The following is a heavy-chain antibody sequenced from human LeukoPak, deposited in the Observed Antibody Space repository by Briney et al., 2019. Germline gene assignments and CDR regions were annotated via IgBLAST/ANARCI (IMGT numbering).Heavy chain of an antibody. CDR3: ARESSSRPYGV. Sequence: GASVKVSCKTSGYTFTGYYMHWVRQAPGQGLEWMGWINPNSGATNYAQKFQGRVTMTRDTSISTAYMELSRLRSDDTAVYYCARESSSRPYGVWGQGTTVTVSS. CDR1: GYTFTGYY. CDR2: INPNSGAT. V-gene: IGHV1-2*02. J-gene: IGHJ6*02. D-gene: IGHD6-13*01.